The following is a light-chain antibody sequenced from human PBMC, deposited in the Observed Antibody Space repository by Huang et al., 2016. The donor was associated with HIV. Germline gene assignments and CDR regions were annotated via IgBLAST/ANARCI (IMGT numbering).Light chain of an antibody. CDR2: DAS. CDR1: QSVSSY. CDR3: QQRSNWRLT. V-gene: IGKV3-11*01. Sequence: EIVLTQSPATLSLSPGERATLSCRASQSVSSYLAWYQQKPGQAPRLLIYDASNRATGIPARFSGSGSGTDFTLTISSLEPEDLAVYYCQQRSNWRLTFGGGTKVEIK. J-gene: IGKJ4*01.